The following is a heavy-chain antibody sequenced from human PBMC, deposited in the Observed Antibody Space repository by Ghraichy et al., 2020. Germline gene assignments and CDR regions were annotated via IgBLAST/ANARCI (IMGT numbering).Heavy chain of an antibody. CDR1: GGSFSGYY. D-gene: IGHD7-27*01. CDR3: ASGPGDLRYYGMDV. Sequence: SETLSLTCAVYGGSFSGYYWSWIRQPPGKGLEWIGEINHSGSTNYNPSLKSRVTISVDTSKNQFSLKLSSVTAADTAVYYCASGPGDLRYYGMDVWGQGTTVTVSS. CDR2: INHSGST. V-gene: IGHV4-34*01. J-gene: IGHJ6*02.